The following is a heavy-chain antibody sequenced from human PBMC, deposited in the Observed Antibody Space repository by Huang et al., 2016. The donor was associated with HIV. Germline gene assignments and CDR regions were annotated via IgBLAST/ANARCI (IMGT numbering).Heavy chain of an antibody. Sequence: EVQLVQSGAEVKKPGESLKISCRGSGYSFTSYWIGWVRQMPGKGLEGRGITYPGEADARYSPSFEGQVTISADKSISTTYLQWSSLKASDTAMYYCAGHGIAVAGNVIWGYYFDYWGQGTLVTVSS. J-gene: IGHJ4*02. CDR2: TYPGEADA. CDR3: AGHGIAVAGNVIWGYYFDY. D-gene: IGHD6-19*01. CDR1: GYSFTSYW. V-gene: IGHV5-51*01.